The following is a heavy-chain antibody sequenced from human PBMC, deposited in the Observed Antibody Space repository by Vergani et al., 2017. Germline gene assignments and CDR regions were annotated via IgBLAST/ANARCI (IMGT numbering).Heavy chain of an antibody. D-gene: IGHD3-22*01. J-gene: IGHJ4*02. CDR2: ISYDGSKK. V-gene: IGHV3-30*18. CDR3: AKDYRSGYYYGGFDY. Sequence: QVQLVESGGGVVQPGRSLRLSCAASGFTFSSYGMHWVRQAPGKGLEWVAVISYDGSKKYYADPVKGRFTISRDNSKNTLYLQMNSLRAEDTAVYYCAKDYRSGYYYGGFDYWGQGTLVTVSS. CDR1: GFTFSSYG.